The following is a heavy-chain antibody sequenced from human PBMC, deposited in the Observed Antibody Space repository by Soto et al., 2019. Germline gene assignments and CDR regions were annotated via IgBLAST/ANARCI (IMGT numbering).Heavy chain of an antibody. Sequence: QVQLVQSGAEVKKPGASVKVYCKASGYTFHTYGITWVRQAHGQGLEWMGWISTYNGNTEYVQKFQDRVTMTTDPSTRTAYMELRSRRSDDTAVYYCARKSSSSSWFDPWGQGTLVTVSS. J-gene: IGHJ5*02. CDR2: ISTYNGNT. CDR3: ARKSSSSSWFDP. D-gene: IGHD6-6*01. CDR1: GYTFHTYG. V-gene: IGHV1-18*01.